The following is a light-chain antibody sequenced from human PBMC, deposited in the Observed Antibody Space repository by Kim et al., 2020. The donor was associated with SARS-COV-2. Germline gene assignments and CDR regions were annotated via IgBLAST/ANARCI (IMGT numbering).Light chain of an antibody. CDR1: QGIRND. J-gene: IGKJ5*01. CDR2: GAS. Sequence: ASVGDRVTITCRASQGIRNDLGWYQQNPGRAPKRLIYGASNLQSGVPSRFSGSGSETEFTLTINSLQPEDVAIYFCLQHHTYPITFGRGTQVDIK. CDR3: LQHHTYPIT. V-gene: IGKV1-17*01.